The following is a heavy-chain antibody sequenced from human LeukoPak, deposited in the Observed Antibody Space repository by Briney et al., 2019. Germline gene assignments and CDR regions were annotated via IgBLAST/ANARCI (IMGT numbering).Heavy chain of an antibody. Sequence: GGSLRLSCAASGFTFSSYGMHWVRQAPGKGLEWVAVIWYDGSNKYYADSVKGRFTISRDNSKNTLYLQMHSLRAEDTAVYYRAKDRSSGCLDYWGQGTLVTVSS. V-gene: IGHV3-33*06. J-gene: IGHJ4*02. D-gene: IGHD6-19*01. CDR3: AKDRSSGCLDY. CDR1: GFTFSSYG. CDR2: IWYDGSNK.